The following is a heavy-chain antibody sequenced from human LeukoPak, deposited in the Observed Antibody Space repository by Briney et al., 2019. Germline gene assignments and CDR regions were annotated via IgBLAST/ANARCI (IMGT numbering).Heavy chain of an antibody. J-gene: IGHJ4*02. CDR2: IWYDGSHT. V-gene: IGHV3-33*01. D-gene: IGHD3-16*01. Sequence: GGSPRLSCEGSGFTFSDYGLHWVRQAPGRGLEWVALIWYDGSHTYYADSVKGRFTISRDNSKNTLYLQMNSLRAEDTALYYFARNPVRNAYYRDSKRYWGQGTLVTVSS. CDR3: ARNPVRNAYYRDSKRY. CDR1: GFTFSDYG.